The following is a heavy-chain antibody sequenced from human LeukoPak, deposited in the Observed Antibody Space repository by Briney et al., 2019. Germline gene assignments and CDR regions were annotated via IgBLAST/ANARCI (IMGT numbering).Heavy chain of an antibody. CDR1: GFTFRNYG. Sequence: GGSLRLSCAASGFTFRNYGMHWVRQAPGRGLEWVPSISTSSIYIYYADSLKGRFSISRDNAKKSLYLQMNSLRAEDTAVYYCARDPSNSGSYSRLDQWGQGTLVTVSS. V-gene: IGHV3-21*01. CDR3: ARDPSNSGSYSRLDQ. J-gene: IGHJ4*02. CDR2: ISTSSIYI. D-gene: IGHD1-26*01.